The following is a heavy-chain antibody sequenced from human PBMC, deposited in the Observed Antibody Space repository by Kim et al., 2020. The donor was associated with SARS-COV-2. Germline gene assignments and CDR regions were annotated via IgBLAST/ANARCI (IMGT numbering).Heavy chain of an antibody. CDR2: VFYRGDS. CDR3: ARQSPGDSLLWSRSVLHFDS. D-gene: IGHD3-10*01. V-gene: IGHV4-39*01. Sequence: SETLSLTCTVSDDSFTSSSYFWGWIRQPPGKGLEWIGSVFYRGDSDYNPSLKSRVTMSADTSKSQFSLRLTSMTAADTAVYYCARQSPGDSLLWSRSVLHFDSWGQGTLVTVSS. CDR1: DDSFTSSSYF. J-gene: IGHJ4*02.